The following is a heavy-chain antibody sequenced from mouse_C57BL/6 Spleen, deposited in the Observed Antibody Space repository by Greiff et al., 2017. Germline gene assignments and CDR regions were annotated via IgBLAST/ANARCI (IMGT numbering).Heavy chain of an antibody. V-gene: IGHV1-59*01. CDR1: GYTFTSYW. J-gene: IGHJ4*01. CDR2: IDPSDSYT. D-gene: IGHD2-4*01. CDR3: ARGGDYDGDYYAMDY. Sequence: QVQLQQPGAELVRPGTSVKLSCKASGYTFTSYWMHWVKQRPGQGLEWIGVIDPSDSYTNYNQKFKGKATFTADTSSNTAYMQLSSLTTEDSAIYYCARGGDYDGDYYAMDYWGQGTSVTVSS.